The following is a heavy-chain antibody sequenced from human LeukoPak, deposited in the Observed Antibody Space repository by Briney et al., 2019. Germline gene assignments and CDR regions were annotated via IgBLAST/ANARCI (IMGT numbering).Heavy chain of an antibody. CDR1: GYSFTNYC. Sequence: RGESLKSSCKTSGYSFTNYCITWVRQMPGKGLRWMGTVDPRDSYTNYSPSFQGHVTISADKSISTAYLQWSSLKASDTAMYYCARSDRDGYNALDYWGQGTLVTVSS. CDR2: VDPRDSYT. V-gene: IGHV5-10-1*01. CDR3: ARSDRDGYNALDY. D-gene: IGHD5-24*01. J-gene: IGHJ4*02.